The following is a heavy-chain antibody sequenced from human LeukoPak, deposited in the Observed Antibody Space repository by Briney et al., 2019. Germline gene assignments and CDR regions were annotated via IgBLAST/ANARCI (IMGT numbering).Heavy chain of an antibody. CDR1: GFTFNSYT. CDR3: ARERWQGYNWFDP. J-gene: IGHJ5*02. Sequence: PGGSLRLSCAASGFTFNSYTMNWVRQAPGKGLEWVSSISSSSSYVYQADSAKGRFTVSRDNAKNSLYLQMNSLRAEDTAVYYCARERWQGYNWFDPWGQGTLVTVSS. V-gene: IGHV3-21*04. CDR2: ISSSSSYV. D-gene: IGHD4-23*01.